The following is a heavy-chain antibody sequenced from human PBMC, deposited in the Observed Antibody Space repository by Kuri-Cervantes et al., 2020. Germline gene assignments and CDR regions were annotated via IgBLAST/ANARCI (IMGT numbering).Heavy chain of an antibody. CDR2: ISYDGSNK. CDR1: GFTFSSYA. J-gene: IGHJ6*03. CDR3: ARSATDYYYYYMDV. V-gene: IGHV3-30-3*01. Sequence: GESLKISCAASGFTFSSYAMHWVRQAPGKGLEWVAVISYDGSNKYFADSVKGRFTISRDNSKNTLYLQMNSLGADDTAVYFCARSATDYYYYYMDVWGKGTTVTVSS. D-gene: IGHD6-13*01.